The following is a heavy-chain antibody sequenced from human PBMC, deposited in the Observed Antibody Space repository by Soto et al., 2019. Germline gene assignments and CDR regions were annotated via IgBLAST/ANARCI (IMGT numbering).Heavy chain of an antibody. Sequence: SETLSLTCIVSGESISSSSYYWGWIRQPPGKGLEWIGSIYYSGRTYYNPSFKSRVAISIDTSKNQFSLKLSSVTATDTAVYYCARQRTTVVTQAYFDHWGQGALVTVSS. CDR2: IYYSGRT. CDR3: ARQRTTVVTQAYFDH. D-gene: IGHD2-21*02. J-gene: IGHJ4*02. V-gene: IGHV4-39*01. CDR1: GESISSSSYY.